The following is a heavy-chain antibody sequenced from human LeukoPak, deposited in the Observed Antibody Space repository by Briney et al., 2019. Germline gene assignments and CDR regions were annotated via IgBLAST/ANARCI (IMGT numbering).Heavy chain of an antibody. D-gene: IGHD2-15*01. J-gene: IGHJ4*02. V-gene: IGHV4-39*07. Sequence: SETLSLTCTVSGGSTSTSNYYWSWIRQPPGKGLEWIGEINHSGSTNYNPSLKSRVTISVDTSKNQFSLKLSSVTAADTAVYYCARLPMVVVAATPVFRDYWGQGTLVTVSS. CDR1: GGSTSTSNYY. CDR3: ARLPMVVVAATPVFRDY. CDR2: INHSGST.